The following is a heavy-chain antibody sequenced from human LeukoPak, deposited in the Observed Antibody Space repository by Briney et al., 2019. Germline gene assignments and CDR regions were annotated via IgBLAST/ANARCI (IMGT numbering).Heavy chain of an antibody. V-gene: IGHV3-23*01. J-gene: IGHJ6*02. CDR1: GFTFSSYA. CDR3: AKVCCSGGSPYYYGMDV. D-gene: IGHD2-15*01. Sequence: GGSLRLSCVASGFTFSSYAMNWVRQAPGKGLEWVSAISGSGGSTYYADSVKGRFTISRDNSKNTLYLQMNSLRAEDTAVYYCAKVCCSGGSPYYYGMDVWGQGTTVTVSS. CDR2: ISGSGGST.